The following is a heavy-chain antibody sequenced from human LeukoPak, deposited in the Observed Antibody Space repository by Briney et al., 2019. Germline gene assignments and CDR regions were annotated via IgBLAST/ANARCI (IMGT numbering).Heavy chain of an antibody. CDR2: ISGSGGST. V-gene: IGHV3-23*01. D-gene: IGHD3-3*01. Sequence: GGSLRLSCAASGFTFSSYAMSWVRQAPGKGLEWVSAISGSGGSTYYAVSVKGRFTISRDNSKNTLYLQMNSLRAEDTAVYYCAKQLRVTIFGVVTLDAFDIWGQGTMVTVSS. J-gene: IGHJ3*02. CDR3: AKQLRVTIFGVVTLDAFDI. CDR1: GFTFSSYA.